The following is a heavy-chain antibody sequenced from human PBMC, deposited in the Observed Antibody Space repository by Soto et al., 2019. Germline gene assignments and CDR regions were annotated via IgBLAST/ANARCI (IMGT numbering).Heavy chain of an antibody. CDR1: GGTFYTYT. J-gene: IGHJ4*02. CDR2: ITPIYPTT. CDR3: ARIPRYSFPNSEDLDS. V-gene: IGHV1-69*15. Sequence: QVQLVQSGAEVRKPGSSVQVSCMASGGTFYTYTFSWVRQAPGQGLEWMGSITPIYPTTNYAEKLQGRLTVTADGSTNTAYMELNSLTSDDTSVYYCARIPRYSFPNSEDLDSWGQGTLVTVSS. D-gene: IGHD5-18*01.